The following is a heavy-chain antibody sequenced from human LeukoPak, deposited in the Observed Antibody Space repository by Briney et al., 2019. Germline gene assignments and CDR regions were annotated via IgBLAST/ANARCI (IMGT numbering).Heavy chain of an antibody. D-gene: IGHD6-13*01. CDR3: GKTHGTSWYGLFDS. Sequence: GGSLRLSCAASGFTFGSYAMSWVRQAPGKGLEWVSGFTESIGRSYYADSVKGRFTISRDNSKNTLYLQMNSLRAEDTAVYYCGKTHGTSWYGLFDSWGQGTLVTVSS. V-gene: IGHV3-23*01. CDR1: GFTFGSYA. CDR2: FTESIGRS. J-gene: IGHJ4*02.